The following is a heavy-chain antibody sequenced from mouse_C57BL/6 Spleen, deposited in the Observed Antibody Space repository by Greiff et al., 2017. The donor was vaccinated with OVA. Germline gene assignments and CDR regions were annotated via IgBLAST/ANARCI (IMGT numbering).Heavy chain of an antibody. J-gene: IGHJ2*01. CDR2: IYPGDGDT. CDR1: GYAFSSSW. V-gene: IGHV1-82*01. Sequence: QVQLKQSGPELVKPGASVKISCKASGYAFSSSWMNWVKQRPGKGLEWIGRIYPGDGDTNYNGKFKGKATLTADKSSSTAYMQLSSLTSEDSAVYFCARDYYGSSFDCWGQGTTLTVSS. D-gene: IGHD1-1*01. CDR3: ARDYYGSSFDC.